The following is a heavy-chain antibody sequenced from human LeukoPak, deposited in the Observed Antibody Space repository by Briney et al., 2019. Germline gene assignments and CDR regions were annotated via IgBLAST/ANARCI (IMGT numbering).Heavy chain of an antibody. CDR2: ISSSSSYI. J-gene: IGHJ5*02. D-gene: IGHD1-26*01. V-gene: IGHV3-21*04. CDR3: ARAPLGIVGAMSLDP. Sequence: PGGSLRLSCAASGFTFSSYSMNWVRQAPGKGLEWVSSISSSSSYIYYADSVKGRFTISRDNSKNTLYLQMNSLRAEDTAVYYCARAPLGIVGAMSLDPWGQGTLVTVSS. CDR1: GFTFSSYS.